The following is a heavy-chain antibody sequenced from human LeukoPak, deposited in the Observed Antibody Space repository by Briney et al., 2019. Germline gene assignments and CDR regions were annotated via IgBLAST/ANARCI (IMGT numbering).Heavy chain of an antibody. CDR3: ARDLRAGGTWSYGVYFDL. CDR2: IKEDGSEE. D-gene: IGHD4-17*01. CDR1: TFTFSDYS. J-gene: IGHJ2*01. V-gene: IGHV3-7*01. Sequence: GGSLRLSCAASTFTFSDYSMSWVRQAPGRGLEWVANIKEDGSEEDYVDSVKGRFTISRDNAKNSVYPQLNSLTPEDTAVYYCARDLRAGGTWSYGVYFDLWGRGTLVTVSS.